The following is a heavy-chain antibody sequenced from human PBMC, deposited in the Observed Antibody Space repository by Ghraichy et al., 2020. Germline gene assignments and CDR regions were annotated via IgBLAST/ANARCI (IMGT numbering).Heavy chain of an antibody. D-gene: IGHD6-13*01. CDR1: GGSFSDYF. CDR3: ARYSSNSYDDAFDS. Sequence: SQTLSLTCAVFGGSFSDYFWSWIRQPPGKGLEWIGEINHSGNTKYNPSLKSRVTISVDTSKNQFSLKLNSVIAADTAVYYCARYSSNSYDDAFDSWGRGTLVTVSS. V-gene: IGHV4-34*01. CDR2: INHSGNT. J-gene: IGHJ3*01.